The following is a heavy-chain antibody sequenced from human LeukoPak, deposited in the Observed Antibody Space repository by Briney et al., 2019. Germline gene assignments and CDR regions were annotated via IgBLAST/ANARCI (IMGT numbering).Heavy chain of an antibody. V-gene: IGHV4-61*01. Sequence: SETLSLTCTVSGGSVSSGSYYWSWIRQPPGKGLEWVGYIYHSGTTNYNPSLRSRVTISVDTSKNQFSLKLSSVTAADTAVYYCATMKAVRVNDFWSGYPDYWGQGTLVTVSS. D-gene: IGHD3-3*01. CDR3: ATMKAVRVNDFWSGYPDY. J-gene: IGHJ4*02. CDR2: IYHSGTT. CDR1: GGSVSSGSYY.